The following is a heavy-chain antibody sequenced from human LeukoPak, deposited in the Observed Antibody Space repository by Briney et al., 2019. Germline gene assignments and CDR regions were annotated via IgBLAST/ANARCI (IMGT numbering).Heavy chain of an antibody. J-gene: IGHJ4*02. CDR1: GYSFTSYW. CDR2: IYPGDSDT. D-gene: IGHD6-13*01. V-gene: IGHV5-51*01. Sequence: RGESLKISCKGSGYSFTSYWIGWVRQMPGKVLEWMGIIYPGDSDTRYSPSFQGQVTISADKSISTAYLQWSSLKASDTAMYYCARPGYSSSWYPDYFDYWGQGTLVTVSS. CDR3: ARPGYSSSWYPDYFDY.